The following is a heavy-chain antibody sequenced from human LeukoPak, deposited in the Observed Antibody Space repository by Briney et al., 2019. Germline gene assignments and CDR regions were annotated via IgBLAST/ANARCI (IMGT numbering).Heavy chain of an antibody. Sequence: GASVKVSCKASGYTFTSYGISWVRQAPGQGLEWMGWISAYNGNTNYAQKLQGRVTMTTDTSTSTAYMELRSLRSDDTAVYYCARKDGYYYDSSGEWFDPWGQGTLVTVSS. CDR1: GYTFTSYG. J-gene: IGHJ5*02. V-gene: IGHV1-18*01. CDR2: ISAYNGNT. CDR3: ARKDGYYYDSSGEWFDP. D-gene: IGHD3-22*01.